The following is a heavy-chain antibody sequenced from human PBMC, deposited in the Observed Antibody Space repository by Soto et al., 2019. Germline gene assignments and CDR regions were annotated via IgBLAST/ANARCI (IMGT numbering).Heavy chain of an antibody. Sequence: GGSLRLSCAASGFTFSSYWMSWVRQAPGKGLEWVANIKQYGSEKYYVDSVKGRFTISRDNAKNSLYLQMNSLRAEDTAVYYCAGTPIAAGGFNYFDYWGQGTLVTVSS. J-gene: IGHJ4*02. CDR2: IKQYGSEK. CDR3: AGTPIAAGGFNYFDY. D-gene: IGHD3-3*01. V-gene: IGHV3-7*03. CDR1: GFTFSSYW.